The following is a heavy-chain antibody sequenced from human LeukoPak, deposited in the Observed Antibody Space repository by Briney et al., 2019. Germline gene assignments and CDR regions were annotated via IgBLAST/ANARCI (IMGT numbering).Heavy chain of an antibody. CDR2: ISSDGNDQ. V-gene: IGHV3-30-3*01. CDR3: ARDAGTTWDHDFSSGGNWFDP. J-gene: IGHJ5*02. D-gene: IGHD3-3*01. CDR1: GFTFNRYA. Sequence: GRSPRLSCAASGFTFNRYAIHWVRQAPGKGLEWVTVISSDGNDQHYADSVKGRFTISRDNYKNTVFLQMNSLRIEDTAVYYCARDAGTTWDHDFSSGGNWFDPWGQGTLVTVSS.